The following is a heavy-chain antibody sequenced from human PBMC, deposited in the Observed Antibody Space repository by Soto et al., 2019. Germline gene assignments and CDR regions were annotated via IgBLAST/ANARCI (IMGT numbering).Heavy chain of an antibody. D-gene: IGHD3-3*01. CDR1: GYTFTYRY. V-gene: IGHV1-45*02. Sequence: SVKVSCKASGYTFTYRYLHWVRQAPGQALEWMGWITPFNGNTNYAQKFQDRVTITRDRSMSTAYMELSSLRSEDTAMYYCASRHGITYDFWSGSHPHDAFDIWGQGTMVTVSS. CDR2: ITPFNGNT. CDR3: ASRHGITYDFWSGSHPHDAFDI. J-gene: IGHJ3*02.